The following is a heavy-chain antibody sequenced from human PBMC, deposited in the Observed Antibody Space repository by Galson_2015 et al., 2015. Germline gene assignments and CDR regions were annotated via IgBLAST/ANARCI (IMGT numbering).Heavy chain of an antibody. CDR2: IGPSGDNT. Sequence: SLRLSCAASSGFTFSSYAMSWVRHAPGKGLEWVSAIGPSGDNTYYADSVKGRFTISRDNSENTLYLQMNSLRADDAAIYFCAKQLASGTYSNIGPFEIWGQGTMVTVSS. J-gene: IGHJ3*02. CDR3: AKQLASGTYSNIGPFEI. D-gene: IGHD4-11*01. V-gene: IGHV3-23*01. CDR1: GFTFSSYA.